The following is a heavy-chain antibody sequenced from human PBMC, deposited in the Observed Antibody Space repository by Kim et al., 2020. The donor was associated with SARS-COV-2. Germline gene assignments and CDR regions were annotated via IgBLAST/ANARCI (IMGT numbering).Heavy chain of an antibody. V-gene: IGHV3-48*03. CDR2: ISSSGSTI. CDR3: AREVGGSGSSRGMDV. D-gene: IGHD3-10*01. J-gene: IGHJ6*02. CDR1: GFTFSSYE. Sequence: GGSLRLSCAASGFTFSSYEMNWVRQAPGKGLEWVSYISSSGSTIYYADSVKGRFTISRDNAKNSLYLQMNSLRAEDTAVYYCAREVGGSGSSRGMDVWGQGTTVTVSS.